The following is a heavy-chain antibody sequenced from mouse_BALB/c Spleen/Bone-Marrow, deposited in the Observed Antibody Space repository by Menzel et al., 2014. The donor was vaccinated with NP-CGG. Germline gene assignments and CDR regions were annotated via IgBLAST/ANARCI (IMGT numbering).Heavy chain of an antibody. V-gene: IGHV4-1*02. CDR3: DLLGYYGYFDV. CDR1: GFDFSRYW. D-gene: IGHD2-2*01. J-gene: IGHJ1*01. CDR2: INPNSRTI. Sequence: EVKVIESGGGLVQPGGSLKLSCAASGFDFSRYWMSWVRQAPGKGLEWIGEINPNSRTINYTPSLKDKFIISRDNAKNTLYLQMSKVRSEDTALYYCDLLGYYGYFDVWGAGTTVTGSS.